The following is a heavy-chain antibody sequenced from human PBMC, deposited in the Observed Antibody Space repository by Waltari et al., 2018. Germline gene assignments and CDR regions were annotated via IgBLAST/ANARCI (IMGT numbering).Heavy chain of an antibody. Sequence: EVQLVESGGGLVQPGGSLRLSCAASGFTFSNYWMNWVRQAQGKGLEWVANIKQDGSQKNYVDSLKGRFTISRDNAKNSLYLQMNSLRAEDTAVYYCASSWNVVDCWGQGTLVTVSS. J-gene: IGHJ4*02. V-gene: IGHV3-7*01. CDR3: ASSWNVVDC. CDR2: IKQDGSQK. D-gene: IGHD1-1*01. CDR1: GFTFSNYW.